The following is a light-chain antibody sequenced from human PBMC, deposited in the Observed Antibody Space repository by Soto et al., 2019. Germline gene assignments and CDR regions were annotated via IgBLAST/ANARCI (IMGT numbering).Light chain of an antibody. V-gene: IGKV1-9*01. CDR3: QQLNSYPIT. CDR2: AAS. CDR1: QGISSY. J-gene: IGKJ5*01. Sequence: IQLTQSPSFLSASVGDRVTITCRASQGISSYLAWYQQKPGKAPKLLIYAASTLQSGVTSRFSGSGSGTEFTPTISSLQPEDFATYYCQQLNSYPITFGQATRLEIK.